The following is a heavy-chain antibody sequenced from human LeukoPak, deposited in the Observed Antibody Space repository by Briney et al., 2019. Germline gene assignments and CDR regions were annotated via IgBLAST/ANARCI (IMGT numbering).Heavy chain of an antibody. CDR3: ASDLGLYYYDSSGYHAFDI. V-gene: IGHV3-11*04. J-gene: IGHJ3*02. Sequence: GGSLRLSCAASGFTFSDYYMSWIRQAPGKGLEWVSYISSSGSTIYYADSVKGRFTISRDNAKNSLYPQMNSLRAEDTAVYYCASDLGLYYYDSSGYHAFDIWGQGTMVTVSS. CDR1: GFTFSDYY. CDR2: ISSSGSTI. D-gene: IGHD3-22*01.